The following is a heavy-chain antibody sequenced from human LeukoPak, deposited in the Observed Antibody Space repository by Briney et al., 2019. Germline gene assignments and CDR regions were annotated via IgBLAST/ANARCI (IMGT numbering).Heavy chain of an antibody. Sequence: GASVKVSCKASGYTFTSYDINWVRQATGQGLEWMGWMNPNSGNTGCAQKFQGRVTMTRNTSISTAYMELSSLRSEDTAVYYCARGLAAMVLPYYGMDVWGQGTTVTVSS. V-gene: IGHV1-8*01. CDR3: ARGLAAMVLPYYGMDV. D-gene: IGHD5-18*01. CDR1: GYTFTSYD. J-gene: IGHJ6*02. CDR2: MNPNSGNT.